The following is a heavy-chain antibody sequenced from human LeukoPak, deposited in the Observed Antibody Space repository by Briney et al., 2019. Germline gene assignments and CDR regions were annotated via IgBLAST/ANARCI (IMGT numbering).Heavy chain of an antibody. CDR3: ATRKRGILRLGELSLFGYYYMDV. D-gene: IGHD3-16*02. CDR2: IIPIFGTA. CDR1: GGTFSSYA. Sequence: ASVKVSCKASGGTFSSYAISWVRQAPGQGLEWMGGIIPIFGTANYAQKFQGRVTITADKSTSTAYMELGSLRSEDTAVYYCATRKRGILRLGELSLFGYYYMDVWGKGTTVTVSS. V-gene: IGHV1-69*06. J-gene: IGHJ6*03.